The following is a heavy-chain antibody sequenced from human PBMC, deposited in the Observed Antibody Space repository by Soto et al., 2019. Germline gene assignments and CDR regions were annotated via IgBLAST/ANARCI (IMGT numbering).Heavy chain of an antibody. D-gene: IGHD4-17*01. CDR2: ITRSDSGT. CDR3: VGDYGGLEGFDI. J-gene: IGHJ3*02. V-gene: IGHV3-23*01. Sequence: GSLRLSCAASGITFAEYSMAWVRQAPEKGLEWVSGITRSDSGTYYADSVKGRFTISRDNSKNTLFLQMNSLRAEDTAEYFCVGDYGGLEGFDIWGQGTMVTVSS. CDR1: GITFAEYS.